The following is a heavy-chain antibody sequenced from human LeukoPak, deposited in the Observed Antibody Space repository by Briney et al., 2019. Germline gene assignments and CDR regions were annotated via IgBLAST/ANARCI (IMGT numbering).Heavy chain of an antibody. Sequence: ASVKVSCXASGYTFTGYYMHWVRQAPGQGLEWMGWINPNSGGTNYAQKFQGRVTMTRDTSISTAYMELSRLRSDDTAVYYCARGAPHYDILTGYYFDKGGSDYWGQGTLVTVSS. CDR1: GYTFTGYY. CDR3: ARGAPHYDILTGYYFDKGGSDY. CDR2: INPNSGGT. V-gene: IGHV1-2*02. J-gene: IGHJ4*02. D-gene: IGHD3-9*01.